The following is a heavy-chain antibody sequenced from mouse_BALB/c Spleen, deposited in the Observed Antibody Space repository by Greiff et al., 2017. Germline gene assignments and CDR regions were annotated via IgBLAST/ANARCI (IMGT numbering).Heavy chain of an antibody. CDR3: ARDGNYVGAMDY. Sequence: DVKLVESGGGLVQPGGSLKLSCAASGFTFSSYGMSWVRQTPDKRLELVATINSNGGSTYYPDSVKGRFTISRDNAKNTLYLQMSSLKSEDTAMYYCARDGNYVGAMDYWGQGTSVTVSS. J-gene: IGHJ4*01. D-gene: IGHD2-1*01. V-gene: IGHV5-6-3*01. CDR2: INSNGGST. CDR1: GFTFSSYG.